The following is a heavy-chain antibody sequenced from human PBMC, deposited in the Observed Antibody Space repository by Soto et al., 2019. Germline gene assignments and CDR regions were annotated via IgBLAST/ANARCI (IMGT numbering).Heavy chain of an antibody. CDR2: ISGSGGST. J-gene: IGHJ4*02. CDR1: GFTFSSYA. Sequence: SGGPLRLSCAASGFTFSSYAMSWVRQAPGKGLEWVSAISGSGGSTYYADSVKGRFTISRDNSKNTLYLQMNSLRAEDTAVYYCAKSVDYDFWSGYPAYDYWGQGTLVTVSS. CDR3: AKSVDYDFWSGYPAYDY. D-gene: IGHD3-3*01. V-gene: IGHV3-23*01.